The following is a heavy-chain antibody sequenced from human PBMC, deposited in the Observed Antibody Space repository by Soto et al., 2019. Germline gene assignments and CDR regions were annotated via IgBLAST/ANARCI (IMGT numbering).Heavy chain of an antibody. J-gene: IGHJ4*02. CDR1: GGSISSSSYY. CDR3: ARRGPIVVVPAARSWYFDY. CDR2: IYYSGST. Sequence: SETLSLTCTVSGGSISSSSYYWGWIRQPPGKGLEWIGSIYYSGSTYYNPSLKSRVTISVDTSKNQFSLKLSSVTAADTAVYYCARRGPIVVVPAARSWYFDYWGQGTLVTVSS. V-gene: IGHV4-39*01. D-gene: IGHD2-2*01.